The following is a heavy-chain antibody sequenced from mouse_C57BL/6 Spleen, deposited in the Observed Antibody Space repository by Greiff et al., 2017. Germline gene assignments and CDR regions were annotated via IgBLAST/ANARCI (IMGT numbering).Heavy chain of an antibody. J-gene: IGHJ3*01. V-gene: IGHV1-26*01. CDR2: INPNNGGT. D-gene: IGHD1-1*01. CDR3: TSGSSSFAY. CDR1: GYTFTDYY. Sequence: EVQLQQSGPELVKPGASVKISCKASGYTFTDYYMNWVKQSHGKSLEWIGDINPNNGGTSYNQKFKGKAKLTAVTSASTAYMELSSLTNEDSAVYYCTSGSSSFAYWGQGTLVTVSA.